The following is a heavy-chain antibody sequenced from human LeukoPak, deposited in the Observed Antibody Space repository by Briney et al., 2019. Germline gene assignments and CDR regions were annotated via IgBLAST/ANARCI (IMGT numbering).Heavy chain of an antibody. CDR3: AKALYDSSGYGAFDI. D-gene: IGHD3-22*01. J-gene: IGHJ3*02. V-gene: IGHV3-48*04. CDR1: RFTFHTYG. CDR2: ISGQSDII. Sequence: PGGSLRLSCAASRFTFHTYGMNWVRQAPGKGLEWISYISGQSDIIHYGDSVKGRFSISRDSAKNSLYLQMNSLRAEDTALYYCAKALYDSSGYGAFDIWGQGTMVTVSS.